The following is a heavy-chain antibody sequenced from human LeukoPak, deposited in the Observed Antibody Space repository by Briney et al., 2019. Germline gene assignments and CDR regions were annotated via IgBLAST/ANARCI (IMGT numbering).Heavy chain of an antibody. CDR1: GYTFTSYG. CDR2: ISAYNGNT. CDR3: ARDQGVEGPIDP. V-gene: IGHV1-18*01. D-gene: IGHD5-24*01. J-gene: IGHJ5*02. Sequence: GASVKVSCKASGYTFTSYGISWVRQAPGQGLEWMGWISAYNGNTNYAQKLQGRVTMTTDTFTSTAYMELSSLRSEDTAVYYCARDQGVEGPIDPWGQGTLVTVSS.